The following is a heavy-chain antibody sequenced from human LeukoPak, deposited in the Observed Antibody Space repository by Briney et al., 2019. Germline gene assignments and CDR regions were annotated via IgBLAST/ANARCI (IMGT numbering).Heavy chain of an antibody. V-gene: IGHV3-30*02. CDR2: IRYDGSNK. CDR1: GFTFSSYG. Sequence: GGSLRLSCAASGFTFSSYGMHWVRQAPGKGLEWVAFIRYDGSNKYYADSVKGRFTISRDNSKNTLYLQMNSLRAEDTAVYYCAKDEEYSSSWPRGFDYWGQGTLVTVSS. J-gene: IGHJ4*02. D-gene: IGHD6-13*01. CDR3: AKDEEYSSSWPRGFDY.